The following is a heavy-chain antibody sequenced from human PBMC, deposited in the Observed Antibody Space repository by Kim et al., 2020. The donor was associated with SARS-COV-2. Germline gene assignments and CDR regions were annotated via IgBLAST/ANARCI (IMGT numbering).Heavy chain of an antibody. V-gene: IGHV3-30*04. Sequence: GGSLRLSCAASGFTFSSYAMHWVRQAPGKGLEWVAVISYDGSNKYYADSVKGRFTISRDNSKNTLYLQMNSLRAEDTAVYYCARDLLAEVQLWLLRPPGYWGQGTLVTVSS. J-gene: IGHJ4*02. CDR3: ARDLLAEVQLWLLRPPGY. CDR2: ISYDGSNK. CDR1: GFTFSSYA. D-gene: IGHD5-18*01.